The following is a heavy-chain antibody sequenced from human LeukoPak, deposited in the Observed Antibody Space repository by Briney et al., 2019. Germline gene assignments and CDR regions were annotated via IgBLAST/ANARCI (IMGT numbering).Heavy chain of an antibody. Sequence: GGSLRLSCAASGFTFSSYDMHWVRHATGKGLEWVSAIGTAGDTYYPGSVKGRFTISRENAKNSLYLQMNSLRAGDTAVYYCARAGGQLGLYYYGMDAWGQGTTVTVSS. D-gene: IGHD6-6*01. V-gene: IGHV3-13*01. CDR2: IGTAGDT. J-gene: IGHJ6*02. CDR3: ARAGGQLGLYYYGMDA. CDR1: GFTFSSYD.